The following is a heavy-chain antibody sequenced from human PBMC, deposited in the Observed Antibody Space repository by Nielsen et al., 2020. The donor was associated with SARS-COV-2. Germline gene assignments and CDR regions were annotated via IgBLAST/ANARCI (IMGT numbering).Heavy chain of an antibody. V-gene: IGHV3-48*03. CDR3: ARDSRGYSYGHTYYYGMDV. CDR2: ISSSGSTI. J-gene: IGHJ6*02. D-gene: IGHD5-18*01. Sequence: VRQMPGKGLEWVSYISSSGSTIYYADSVKGRFTISRDNAKNSLYLQMNSLRAEDTAVYYCARDSRGYSYGHTYYYGMDVWGQGTTVTVSS.